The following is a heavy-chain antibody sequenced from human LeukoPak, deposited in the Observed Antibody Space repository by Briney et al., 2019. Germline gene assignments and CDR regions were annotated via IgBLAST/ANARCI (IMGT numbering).Heavy chain of an antibody. CDR2: ISSSSSYI. D-gene: IGHD4-17*01. V-gene: IGHV3-21*01. J-gene: IGHJ4*02. CDR3: ARDGAVTNGRYFDY. CDR1: GFTFSSC. Sequence: GGSLRLSCGASGFTFSSCMHWVRQAPGKGLEWVSSISSSSSYIYYGDSVKGRFTISRDNAKNSLYLQMNSLRAEDTAVYYCARDGAVTNGRYFDYWGQGTLVTVSS.